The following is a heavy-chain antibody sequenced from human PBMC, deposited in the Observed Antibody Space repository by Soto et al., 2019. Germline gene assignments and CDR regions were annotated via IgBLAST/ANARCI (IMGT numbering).Heavy chain of an antibody. D-gene: IGHD2-8*01. CDR2: ISGSGDGT. V-gene: IGHV3-23*01. CDR1: GFTVGSHA. Sequence: PVGSLRLSCAASGFTVGSHAMSWVRQAPGKGLEWVSSISGSGDGTYYGDSVKGRFTISRDSSSSTLYLQMDNLRGEDTAVYFCTRSRRSILMVYGFGGMDVWAQGNTVTVSS. J-gene: IGHJ6*02. CDR3: TRSRRSILMVYGFGGMDV.